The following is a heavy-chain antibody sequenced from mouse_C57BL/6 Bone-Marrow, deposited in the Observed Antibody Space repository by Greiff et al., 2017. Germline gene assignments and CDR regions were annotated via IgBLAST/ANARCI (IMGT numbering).Heavy chain of an antibody. J-gene: IGHJ1*03. CDR3: AIITTVVAPYGYFDV. CDR2: IWSGGST. Sequence: VKLMESGPGLVQPSQSLSITCTVSGFSLTSYGVHWVRQSPGKGLEWLGVIWSGGSTDYNAAFISRLSISKDNSKSQVFFKMNSLQADDTAIYYCAIITTVVAPYGYFDVWGTGTTVTVSS. D-gene: IGHD1-1*01. CDR1: GFSLTSYG. V-gene: IGHV2-2*01.